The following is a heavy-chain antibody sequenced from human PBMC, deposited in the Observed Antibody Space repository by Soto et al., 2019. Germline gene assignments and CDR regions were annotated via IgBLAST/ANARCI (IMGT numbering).Heavy chain of an antibody. CDR1: GFTSSNYF. J-gene: IGHJ4*02. Sequence: QVQLVESGGGVVQPGGSLRLSCAASGFTSSNYFMHWVRRAPGKGLEWVAVIWSDESDKHYADSVNGRFTISRDDSKNTLYVQRISLTADDTSIYYCVRGGRVHDFWSGYHSYDNWVQGTLVSVSS. V-gene: IGHV3-33*01. D-gene: IGHD3-3*01. CDR3: VRGGRVHDFWSGYHSYDN. CDR2: IWSDESDK.